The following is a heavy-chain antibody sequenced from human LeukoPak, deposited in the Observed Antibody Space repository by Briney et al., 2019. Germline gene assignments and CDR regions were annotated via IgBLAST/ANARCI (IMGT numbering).Heavy chain of an antibody. CDR1: GYTFTNYG. CDR2: ISAYNGNT. CDR3: ARGGANCSGGRCPLNWFDP. V-gene: IGHV1-18*01. Sequence: VASVKVSCKASGYTFTNYGITSVRQAPGQGLEWMGWISAYNGNTNYAQKLQGRVTMTIDKTTSTAYMELRSLRSDDTAVYYCARGGANCSGGRCPLNWFDPWGQGTPVTVSS. D-gene: IGHD2-15*01. J-gene: IGHJ5*02.